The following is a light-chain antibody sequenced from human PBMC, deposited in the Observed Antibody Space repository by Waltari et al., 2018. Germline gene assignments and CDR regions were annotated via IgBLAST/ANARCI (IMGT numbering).Light chain of an antibody. CDR2: CAS. CDR1: QSVSSK. J-gene: IGKJ4*01. Sequence: EIVMTQSPATLSVSPGERATLSCRASQSVSSKLAGYQQKPCQAPRPLIYCASTRATGIPARFSGSGSGTEFTLTISSLQSEDFAVYYCQQYNNWPLTFGGGTKVEIK. CDR3: QQYNNWPLT. V-gene: IGKV3-15*01.